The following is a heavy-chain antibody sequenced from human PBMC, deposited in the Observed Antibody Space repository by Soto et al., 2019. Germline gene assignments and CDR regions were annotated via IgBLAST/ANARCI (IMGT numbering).Heavy chain of an antibody. CDR3: AYSNWGYYYDGVDV. D-gene: IGHD6-13*01. J-gene: IGHJ6*02. CDR2: IIPIFGTA. V-gene: IGHV1-69*12. CDR1: GGTFSSYA. Sequence: QVQLVQSGAEVKKPGSSVKVSCKASGGTFSSYAISWVRQAPGQGLEWVGGIIPIFGTANYTQNFQGRVTITADESTSTAYMELTSLRSEDTDIYYCAYSNWGYYYDGVDVWSQGTTVTVSS.